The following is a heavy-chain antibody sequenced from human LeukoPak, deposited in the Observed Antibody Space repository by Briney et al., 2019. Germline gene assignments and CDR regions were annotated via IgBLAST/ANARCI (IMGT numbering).Heavy chain of an antibody. CDR1: GFTFSSYG. J-gene: IGHJ4*02. V-gene: IGHV3-23*01. Sequence: GGSLRLSCAASGFTFSSYGMSWVRQAPGKGLEWVSTISGSGGSTYYADSVKGRFTISRDNSKDTLYLQINSLRAEDTAVYYCAKLYSSSSYYFDYWGQGTLVTVSS. CDR3: AKLYSSSSYYFDY. D-gene: IGHD6-6*01. CDR2: ISGSGGST.